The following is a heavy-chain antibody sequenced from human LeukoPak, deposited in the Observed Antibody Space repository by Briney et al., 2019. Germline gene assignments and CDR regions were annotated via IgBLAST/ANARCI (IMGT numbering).Heavy chain of an antibody. V-gene: IGHV4-4*07. D-gene: IGHD6-13*01. CDR2: IYTSGST. CDR3: ARDRSSTWFLDY. Sequence: SETLSLTCTVSGGSVSSYYWSWIRQPAGKGLEWIGRIYTSGSTNYNPSLKSRVTISVDKSKNQFSLKLTSLTAADTAVYYCARDRSSTWFLDYWGQGILVTVSS. CDR1: GGSVSSYY. J-gene: IGHJ4*02.